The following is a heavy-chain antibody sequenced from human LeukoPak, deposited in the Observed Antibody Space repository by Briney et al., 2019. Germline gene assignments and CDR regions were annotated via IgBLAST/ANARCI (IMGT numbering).Heavy chain of an antibody. CDR3: ARWELKSGSPGDY. CDR2: IYPGESDT. Sequence: GESLNISWKCSGYSFTSYWIGWVRQMPGKGLEWMGIIYPGESDTRYSPSFQRHITIAAEKSISTAYLRWSSLEASDVAMYYCARWELKSGSPGDYWGQGTLVTVSS. D-gene: IGHD1-26*01. J-gene: IGHJ4*02. V-gene: IGHV5-51*01. CDR1: GYSFTSYW.